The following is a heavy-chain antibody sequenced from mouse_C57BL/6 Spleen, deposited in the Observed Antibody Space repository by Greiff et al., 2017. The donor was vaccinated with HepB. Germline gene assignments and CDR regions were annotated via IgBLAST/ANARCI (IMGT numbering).Heavy chain of an antibody. D-gene: IGHD2-2*01. Sequence: RDGTSKCNEKFKGKATLTADKSSSTAYMQLNSLTSEDSAVYFCARRNYGYDEGFAYWGQGTLVTVSA. J-gene: IGHJ3*01. V-gene: IGHV1-78*01. CDR2: RDGTS. CDR3: ARRNYGYDEGFAY.